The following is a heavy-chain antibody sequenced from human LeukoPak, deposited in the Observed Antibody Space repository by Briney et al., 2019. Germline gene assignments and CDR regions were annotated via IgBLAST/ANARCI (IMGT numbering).Heavy chain of an antibody. V-gene: IGHV1-2*02. CDR2: INPNSGGT. J-gene: IGHJ6*02. D-gene: IGHD2-2*01. CDR3: ARDRVVVVPAAMLYYYGMDV. CDR1: GYTFTGYY. Sequence: ASVKVSRKASGYTFTGYYMHWVRQAPGQGLEWMGWINPNSGGTNYAQKFQGRVTMTRDTSISTAYMELSRLRSDDTAVYYCARDRVVVVPAAMLYYYGMDVWGQGTTVTVSS.